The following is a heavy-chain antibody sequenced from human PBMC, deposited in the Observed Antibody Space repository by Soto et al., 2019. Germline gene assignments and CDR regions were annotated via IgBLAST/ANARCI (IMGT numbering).Heavy chain of an antibody. CDR1: GGTFSSYA. J-gene: IGHJ4*02. CDR3: ASVPYYDFWSGSFDY. V-gene: IGHV1-69*13. CDR2: IIPIFGTA. Sequence: ASVKVSCKASGGTFSSYAISWVRQAPGQGLEWMGGIIPIFGTANYAQKLRGRVTITADESTSTAYMELSSLRSEDTAVYYCASVPYYDFWSGSFDYWGQGTLVTVSS. D-gene: IGHD3-3*01.